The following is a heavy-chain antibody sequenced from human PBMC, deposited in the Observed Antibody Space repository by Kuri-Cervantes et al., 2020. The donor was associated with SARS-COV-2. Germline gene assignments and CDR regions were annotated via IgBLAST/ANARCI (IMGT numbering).Heavy chain of an antibody. J-gene: IGHJ5*02. CDR3: AKYKGRVDGYKEGWFDP. CDR1: GFTFSSYG. Sequence: GGSLRLSCAASGFTFSSYGMHWVRQAPGKGLEWVVIVPYDGSNKYYADSVKGRFTISRDNSKNTLYLQMNSLRAEDTAVYYCAKYKGRVDGYKEGWFDPWGQGTLVTVSS. CDR2: VPYDGSNK. V-gene: IGHV3-30*18. D-gene: IGHD5-24*01.